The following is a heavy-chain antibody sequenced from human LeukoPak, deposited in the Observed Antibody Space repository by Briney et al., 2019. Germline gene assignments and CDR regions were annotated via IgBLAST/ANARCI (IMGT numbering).Heavy chain of an antibody. J-gene: IGHJ6*03. CDR3: ARRIVGSGAYYYYYYMDV. V-gene: IGHV4-59*01. Sequence: SETLSLTCTVSGGSISGYYWSWIRQPPGKGLGWIGYIFYSGSTNYNPSLKSRVTISVDTSKNQFSLKLSSVTAADTAVYYCARRIVGSGAYYYYYYMDVWGKGTTVTVSS. D-gene: IGHD1-26*01. CDR1: GGSISGYY. CDR2: IFYSGST.